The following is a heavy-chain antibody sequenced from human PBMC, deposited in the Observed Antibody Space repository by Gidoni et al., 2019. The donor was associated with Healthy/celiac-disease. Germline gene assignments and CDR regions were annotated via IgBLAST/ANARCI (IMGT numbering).Heavy chain of an antibody. CDR2: IQSKTDGGTT. Sequence: EVQLVESGGGLVKPGGSGRLSREASGFTCSNAWMNWDRQAPGQGLEWVGRIQSKTDGGTTDYAAPVNGRFTISRDVSKNTLYLQMNSLKTEDTAVYYCTTWIQLDWWFDPWGQGTLVTVSS. J-gene: IGHJ5*02. D-gene: IGHD5-18*01. CDR3: TTWIQLDWWFDP. CDR1: GFTCSNAW. V-gene: IGHV3-15*07.